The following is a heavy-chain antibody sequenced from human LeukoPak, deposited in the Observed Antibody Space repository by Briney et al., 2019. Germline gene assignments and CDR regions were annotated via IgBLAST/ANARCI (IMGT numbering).Heavy chain of an antibody. CDR2: IRYDGSNK. CDR1: GFTFSSYG. J-gene: IGHJ4*02. CDR3: VKGRYCSSTSCYTDFDY. D-gene: IGHD2-2*02. V-gene: IGHV3-30*02. Sequence: GGSLRLSCAASGFTFSSYGMHWVRQAPGKGLEWVAFIRYDGSNKYYADSVKGRFTISRDNSKNTLYLQMNSLRAEDTAVYYCVKGRYCSSTSCYTDFDYWGQGTLVTVSS.